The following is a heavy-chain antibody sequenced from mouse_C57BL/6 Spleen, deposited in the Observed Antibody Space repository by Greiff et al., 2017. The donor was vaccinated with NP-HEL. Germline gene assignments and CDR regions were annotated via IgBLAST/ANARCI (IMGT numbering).Heavy chain of an antibody. D-gene: IGHD4-1*01. CDR3: AREGKEVLGLDY. Sequence: ESGPGLVKPSQSLSLTCSVTGYSITSGYYWNWIRQFPGNKLEWMGYISYDGSNNYNPSLKNRISITRDTSKNQFFLKLNSVTTEDTATYYCAREGKEVLGLDYWGQGTTLTVSS. CDR1: GYSITSGYY. V-gene: IGHV3-6*01. J-gene: IGHJ2*01. CDR2: ISYDGSN.